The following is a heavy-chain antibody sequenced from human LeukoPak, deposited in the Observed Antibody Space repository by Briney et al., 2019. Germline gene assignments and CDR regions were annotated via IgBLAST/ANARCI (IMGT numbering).Heavy chain of an antibody. V-gene: IGHV1-18*01. D-gene: IGHD2-21*01. J-gene: IGHJ4*02. Sequence: GASVKVSCKASGYTFTNYGISWVRQAPGQGLEWMGWISAYNGNTIYAQKLQGRVTMTTETSTSTTYMELRSLRSDDTAVYYCARHQAPLWWVGAYWGQGTLVTVSS. CDR2: ISAYNGNT. CDR3: ARHQAPLWWVGAY. CDR1: GYTFTNYG.